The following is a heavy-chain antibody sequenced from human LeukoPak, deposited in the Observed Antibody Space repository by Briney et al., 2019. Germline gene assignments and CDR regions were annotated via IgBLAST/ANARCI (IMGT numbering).Heavy chain of an antibody. CDR2: ISAYNGNT. V-gene: IGHV1-18*01. D-gene: IGHD3-22*01. CDR1: GYTFTSYG. J-gene: IGHJ4*02. CDR3: ARRYYYDSSGYYYYPYFDY. Sequence: ASVKVSCKASGYTFTSYGMSWVRQAPGQGLEWMGWISAYNGNTNYAQKVQGRVTMTTDTSTSTAYMELRSLRSDDTAVYYCARRYYYDSSGYYYYPYFDYWGQGTLVTVSS.